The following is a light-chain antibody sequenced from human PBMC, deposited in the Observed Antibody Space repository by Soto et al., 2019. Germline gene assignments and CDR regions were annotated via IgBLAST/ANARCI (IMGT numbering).Light chain of an antibody. CDR2: GVS. CDR3: QHYNNLPLT. Sequence: EIMMTQSPGTLSVSPGEGATLSCRASQSVRSDLAWYQHKPGLAPRLLIYGVSTRATGIPVRFSGSGSGTEFTLSISSLQSEDSAIYYCQHYNNLPLTFGGGTKVDIK. J-gene: IGKJ4*01. CDR1: QSVRSD. V-gene: IGKV3-15*01.